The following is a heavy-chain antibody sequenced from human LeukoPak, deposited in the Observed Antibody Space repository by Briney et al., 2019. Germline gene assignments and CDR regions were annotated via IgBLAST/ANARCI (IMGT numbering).Heavy chain of an antibody. CDR1: GGSISGYF. Sequence: SETLSLTCTVSGGSISGYFWTWIRQPAGKGLEWIGRMYSTGSNNYNPSLKSRVTMSLDTSKNHFSLNLTSVIAADTAVYYCAREPTSGREPTSGRPLDYWGQGTLVTVSS. CDR2: MYSTGSN. D-gene: IGHD5-12*01. V-gene: IGHV4-4*07. CDR3: AREPTSGREPTSGRPLDY. J-gene: IGHJ4*02.